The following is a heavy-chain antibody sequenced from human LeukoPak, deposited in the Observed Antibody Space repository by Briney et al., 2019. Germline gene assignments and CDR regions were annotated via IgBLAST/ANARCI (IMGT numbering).Heavy chain of an antibody. CDR3: ARGVSAAGMDY. J-gene: IGHJ4*02. CDR1: GYTFTSYD. D-gene: IGHD6-13*01. V-gene: IGHV1-8*03. Sequence: ASVKVSCKASGYTFTSYDINWVRQATGQGLEWMGWMNPNSDNTGYAQKFQGRVTITRNTSISTAYMELSSLRSEDTAVYYCARGVSAAGMDYWGQGTLVTVSS. CDR2: MNPNSDNT.